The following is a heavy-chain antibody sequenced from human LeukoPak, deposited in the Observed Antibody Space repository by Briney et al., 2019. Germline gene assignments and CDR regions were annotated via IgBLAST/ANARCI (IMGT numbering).Heavy chain of an antibody. J-gene: IGHJ4*02. Sequence: SETLSRTCTVSGGSISSGDYYWSWIRQPPGKGLEWIGYIYYSGSTYYNPSLKSRVTISVDTSKNQFSLKLSSVTAADTAVYYCARVMGIGTFDYWGQGTLVTVSS. V-gene: IGHV4-30-4*01. CDR2: IYYSGST. D-gene: IGHD6-13*01. CDR3: ARVMGIGTFDY. CDR1: GGSISSGDYY.